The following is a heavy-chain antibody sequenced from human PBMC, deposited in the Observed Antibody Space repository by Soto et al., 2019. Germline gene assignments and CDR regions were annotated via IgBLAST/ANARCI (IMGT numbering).Heavy chain of an antibody. CDR2: IDTSSTTI. V-gene: IGHV3-48*01. Sequence: GGSLSVYCPACGLCSCWCYTYWFSQAPGKGPEWVTHIDTSSTTIYYADSVRGRFTISRDEAKSSLYLHMYSLRVEDTAVYYYVRDFPRGVRYFDLWGRGTLVTVSS. CDR3: VRDFPRGVRYFDL. J-gene: IGHJ2*01. CDR1: GLCSCWCY.